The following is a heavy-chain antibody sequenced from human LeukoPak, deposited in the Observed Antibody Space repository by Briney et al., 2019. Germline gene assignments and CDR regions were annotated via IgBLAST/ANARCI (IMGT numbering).Heavy chain of an antibody. CDR2: IKQDGSEK. J-gene: IGHJ6*03. Sequence: GGSLRLSCAASGFTFSSYWMTWVRQAPGKGLEWVANIKQDGSEKYYVDSVKGRFTISRDNAKNSLYLQMDSLRAEDTALYYCARETTRRKGFGELYYYYMDVWGKGTTVTISS. V-gene: IGHV3-7*03. CDR3: ARETTRRKGFGELYYYYMDV. CDR1: GFTFSSYW. D-gene: IGHD3-10*01.